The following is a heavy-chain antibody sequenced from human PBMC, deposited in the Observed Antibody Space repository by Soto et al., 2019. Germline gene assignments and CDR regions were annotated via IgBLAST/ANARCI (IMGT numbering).Heavy chain of an antibody. CDR3: AREIRITGTTNSFDY. V-gene: IGHV3-30-3*01. Sequence: HVQLVESGGGVVQPGRSLRLSCAASGFTFSSYAMHWVRQAPGKGLEWVAVISYDGSNKYYADSVKGRFTISRDNSKNTLYLQMNSLRAEDTAVYYCAREIRITGTTNSFDYWGQGTLVTVSS. CDR1: GFTFSSYA. D-gene: IGHD1-7*01. CDR2: ISYDGSNK. J-gene: IGHJ4*02.